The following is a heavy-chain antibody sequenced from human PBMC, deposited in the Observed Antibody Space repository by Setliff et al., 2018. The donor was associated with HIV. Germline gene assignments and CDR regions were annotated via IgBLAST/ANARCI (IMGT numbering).Heavy chain of an antibody. Sequence: SETLSLTCTVSGGSISSHYWSWIRQPPGKGLEWIGYIYYSGSTNYNPSLKSRVTISVDTSKNQFSLELTSVTPADTAVYYCAREYSSSSRWFDPWGQGTLVTVSS. CDR3: AREYSSSSRWFDP. V-gene: IGHV4-59*11. CDR1: GGSISSHY. CDR2: IYYSGST. D-gene: IGHD6-6*01. J-gene: IGHJ5*02.